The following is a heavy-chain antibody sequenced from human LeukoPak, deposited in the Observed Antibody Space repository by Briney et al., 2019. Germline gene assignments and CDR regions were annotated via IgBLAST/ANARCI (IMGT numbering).Heavy chain of an antibody. D-gene: IGHD3-10*01. CDR1: GLTLSSYA. CDR3: AMPRPRVRGVPN. J-gene: IGHJ4*02. V-gene: IGHV3-23*01. CDR2: INGSDGST. Sequence: GGSLRLSCAASGLTLSSYAKLWVRHAPEGGREWVSAINGSDGSTYYADSVKGRFTISRDNSKNTLYLQMNSLRAEDTAVYYCAMPRPRVRGVPNWGQGTLVTVSS.